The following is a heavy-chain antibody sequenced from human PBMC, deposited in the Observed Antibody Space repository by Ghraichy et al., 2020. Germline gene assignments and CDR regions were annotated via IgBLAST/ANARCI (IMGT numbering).Heavy chain of an antibody. CDR1: GFTFSNAW. J-gene: IGHJ6*02. CDR3: TTDQCSGGSCYFYYYGMDV. D-gene: IGHD2-15*01. CDR2: IKSKTDGGTT. V-gene: IGHV3-15*01. Sequence: GGSLRLSCAASGFTFSNAWMSWVRQAPGKGLEWVGRIKSKTDGGTTDYAAPVKGRFTISRDDSKNTLYLQMNSLKTEDTAVYYCTTDQCSGGSCYFYYYGMDVWGQGTTVTVSS.